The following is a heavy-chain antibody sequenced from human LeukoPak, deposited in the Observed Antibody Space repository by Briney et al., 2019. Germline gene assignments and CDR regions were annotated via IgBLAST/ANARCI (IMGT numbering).Heavy chain of an antibody. CDR3: ARMGIYSSSSYFDY. J-gene: IGHJ4*02. CDR1: GGSISSSNW. V-gene: IGHV4-4*02. CDR2: IYHSGST. Sequence: SGTLSLTCAVSGGSISSSNWWSWVRQPPGKGLEWIGEIYHSGSTNYNPSLKSRVTISVDTSKNQFSLKLSSVTAADTAVYYCARMGIYSSSSYFDYWGQGTLVTVSS. D-gene: IGHD6-6*01.